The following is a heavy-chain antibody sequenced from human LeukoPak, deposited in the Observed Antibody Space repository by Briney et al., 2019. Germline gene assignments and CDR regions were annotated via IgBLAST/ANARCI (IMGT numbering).Heavy chain of an antibody. D-gene: IGHD5-18*01. CDR2: IYYSGST. CDR1: GGSISSTSYY. Sequence: SETLCLTCTVSGGSISSTSYYWGWIRQPPGKGLEWIGRIYYSGSTYYNPSLKSRVTISVDTSKNQFSLKLISVTAADTAVYYCASNYGYNYGYGRASDNWFDPWGQGTLVTVSS. V-gene: IGHV4-39*01. CDR3: ASNYGYNYGYGRASDNWFDP. J-gene: IGHJ5*02.